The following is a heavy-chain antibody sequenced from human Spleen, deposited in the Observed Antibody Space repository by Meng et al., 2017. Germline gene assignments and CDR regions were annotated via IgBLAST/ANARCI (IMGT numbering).Heavy chain of an antibody. CDR3: ASNDLGARRGFGY. V-gene: IGHV4-4*02. CDR2: IYHSGRT. J-gene: IGHJ4*02. CDR1: GGAISSSNW. Sequence: VRLQETVAGLVKPSGSLSLSCFVSGGAISSSNWWSWVRQPAGKGLEWIGEIYHSGRTNYNPSLKSRVTISVDKSKNQFSLKLSSVTAADTAVYYCASNDLGARRGFGYWGQGTLVTVSS. D-gene: IGHD1-26*01.